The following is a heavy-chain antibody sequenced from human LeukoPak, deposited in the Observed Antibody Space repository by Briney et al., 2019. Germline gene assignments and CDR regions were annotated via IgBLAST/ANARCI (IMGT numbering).Heavy chain of an antibody. CDR2: INPSGGST. CDR3: ARDLRTIFGVVMEDY. J-gene: IGHJ4*02. CDR1: GYTFTSYY. D-gene: IGHD3-3*01. V-gene: IGHV1-46*01. Sequence: ASVKVSCKASGYTFTSYYMHWVRQAPGQGLEWMGIINPSGGSTSYAQKFQGRVTMTRDTSTSTVYMELSSLRSEDTAVYYCARDLRTIFGVVMEDYWGQGTLVTVSS.